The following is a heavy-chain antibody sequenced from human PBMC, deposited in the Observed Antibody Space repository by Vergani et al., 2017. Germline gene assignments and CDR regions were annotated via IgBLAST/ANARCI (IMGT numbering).Heavy chain of an antibody. CDR1: GFTVSSNY. CDR3: ARAHIVVVPAARAHGAFDI. CDR2: IYSGGST. D-gene: IGHD2-2*01. Sequence: EVQLLESGGGLVQPGGSLRLSCAASGFTVSSNYMSWVRQAPGKGLEWVSVIYSGGSTYYADSVKGRFTISRDNSKNTLYLQMNSLRAEDTAVYYCARAHIVVVPAARAHGAFDIWGQGTMVTVSS. J-gene: IGHJ3*02. V-gene: IGHV3-66*02.